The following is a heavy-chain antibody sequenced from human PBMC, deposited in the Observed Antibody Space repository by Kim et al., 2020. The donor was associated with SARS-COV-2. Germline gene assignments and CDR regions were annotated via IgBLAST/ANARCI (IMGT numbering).Heavy chain of an antibody. Sequence: GGSLRLSCAASGFTFSSYAMSWVRQAPGKGLEWVSAISGSGDSTYYADSVKGRFTISRDNSKNTLYLQMNSLRAEDTAAYYCAKDLRYCSGGSCYFGAAFDIWGQGTMVTVSS. CDR3: AKDLRYCSGGSCYFGAAFDI. CDR1: GFTFSSYA. CDR2: ISGSGDST. V-gene: IGHV3-23*01. J-gene: IGHJ3*02. D-gene: IGHD2-15*01.